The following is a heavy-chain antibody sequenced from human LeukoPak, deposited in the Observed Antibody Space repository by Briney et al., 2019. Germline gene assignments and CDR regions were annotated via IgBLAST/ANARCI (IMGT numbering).Heavy chain of an antibody. CDR3: AKDRDYYASH. Sequence: GESLRLSCAASGFTFSSYAMSWVRQAPGKGLEWVSGLSGSGGSTYYADSVKGRFTVSRDNSKNTLYLQMNSLRAEDTAVYYCAKDRDYYASHWGQGTLVTVSS. CDR1: GFTFSSYA. CDR2: LSGSGGST. D-gene: IGHD3-10*01. V-gene: IGHV3-23*01. J-gene: IGHJ4*02.